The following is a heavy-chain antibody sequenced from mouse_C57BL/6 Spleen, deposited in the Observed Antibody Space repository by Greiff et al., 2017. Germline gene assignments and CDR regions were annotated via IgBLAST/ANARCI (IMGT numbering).Heavy chain of an antibody. J-gene: IGHJ3*01. CDR1: GYTFTSYW. CDR3: ARGASSGSPFAY. D-gene: IGHD3-2*02. V-gene: IGHV1-64*01. CDR2: IHPNSGST. Sequence: QVQLQQSGAELVKPGASVKLSCKASGYTFTSYWMHWVKQRPGQGLEWIGMIHPNSGSTNYNEKFKSKATLTVDKSSSTAYMQLSSLTSEDSAVYYCARGASSGSPFAYWGQGTLVTVSA.